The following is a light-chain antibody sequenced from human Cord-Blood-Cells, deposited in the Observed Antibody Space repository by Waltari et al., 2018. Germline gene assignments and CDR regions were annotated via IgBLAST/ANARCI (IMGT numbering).Light chain of an antibody. CDR3: SSYTSSSTLV. CDR2: DVS. CDR1: SSDVGGSNY. J-gene: IGLJ3*02. Sequence: QSALTQPASVSGSPGQSITISCTGTSSDVGGSNYFPWYQHHPGKAPKLMIYDVSNRPSGVSNRFSGSKSGNTASLTISGLQAEDEADYYCSSYTSSSTLVFGGGTKLTVL. V-gene: IGLV2-14*03.